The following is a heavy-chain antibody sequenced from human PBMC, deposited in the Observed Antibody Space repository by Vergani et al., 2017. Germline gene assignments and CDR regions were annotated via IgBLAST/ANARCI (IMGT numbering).Heavy chain of an antibody. Sequence: EVQLVESGGGLVQPGGSLRLSCAASGFTFSSYSMNWVRQAPGKGLEWVSYISSTSSSIYYADSVKGRFTISRDNAKNSLYLQMNSLRDEDTAVYYCAKGSSSSVFHYSSVFDYWGQGTLVTVSS. CDR2: ISSTSSSI. J-gene: IGHJ4*02. CDR3: AKGSSSSVFHYSSVFDY. V-gene: IGHV3-48*02. CDR1: GFTFSSYS. D-gene: IGHD6-6*01.